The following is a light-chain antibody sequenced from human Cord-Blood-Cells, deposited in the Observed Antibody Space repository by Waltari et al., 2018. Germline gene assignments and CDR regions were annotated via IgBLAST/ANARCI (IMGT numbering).Light chain of an antibody. CDR2: EGS. Sequence: QSALTQPASVSGSPGQSITLYCTGTSSVVGSYTLVSWYQQHPGKAPKLMIYEGSKRPSGVSNRFSGSKSGNTASLTISGLQAEDEADYYCCSYAGSSTFWVFGGGTKLTVL. V-gene: IGLV2-23*01. J-gene: IGLJ3*02. CDR3: CSYAGSSTFWV. CDR1: SSVVGSYTL.